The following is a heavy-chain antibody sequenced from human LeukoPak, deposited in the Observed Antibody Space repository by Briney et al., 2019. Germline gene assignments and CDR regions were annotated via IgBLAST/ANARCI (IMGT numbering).Heavy chain of an antibody. D-gene: IGHD1-7*01. V-gene: IGHV1-69*05. J-gene: IGHJ4*02. CDR1: GGTFSSYA. Sequence: SVKVSCKASGGTFSSYAISWVRQAPGQGLEWMGRIIPIFGTANYAQKFQGRVTITTDESTSTAYMELSSLRSDDTAVYYCARGGTRITGATPCNYWGQGTLVTVSS. CDR3: ARGGTRITGATPCNY. CDR2: IIPIFGTA.